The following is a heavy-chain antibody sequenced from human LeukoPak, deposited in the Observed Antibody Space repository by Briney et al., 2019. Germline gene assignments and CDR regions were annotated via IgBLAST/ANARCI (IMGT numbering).Heavy chain of an antibody. J-gene: IGHJ4*02. CDR2: IYYSGST. CDR1: GGSFSGYY. D-gene: IGHD3-3*02. Sequence: SETLSLTCAVYGGSFSGYYWSWIRQPPGKGLEWIGSIYYSGSTYYNPSLKSRVTISVDTSKNQFSLKLSSVTAADTAVYYCARDHSNSHLSFWGQGTLVTVSS. CDR3: ARDHSNSHLSF. V-gene: IGHV4-34*01.